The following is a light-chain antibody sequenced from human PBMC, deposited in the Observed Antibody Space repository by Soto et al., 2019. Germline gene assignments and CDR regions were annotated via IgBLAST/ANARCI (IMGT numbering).Light chain of an antibody. CDR2: AAS. Sequence: EIVLTQSPGTLSLSPGERATLSCRASQSVSSTYLAWYQQNPGQAPTLLIYAASSRATGIPDRISGSGSGTDFTLIITRLEPEDFAVYYCQQYDSSPSTFGPGTKVEIK. J-gene: IGKJ3*01. V-gene: IGKV3-20*01. CDR3: QQYDSSPST. CDR1: QSVSSTY.